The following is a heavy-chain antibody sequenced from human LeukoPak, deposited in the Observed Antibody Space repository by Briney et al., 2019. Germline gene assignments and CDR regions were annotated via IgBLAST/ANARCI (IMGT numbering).Heavy chain of an antibody. V-gene: IGHV4-38-2*02. CDR1: GHSISSGFH. J-gene: IGHJ6*03. CDR3: ARDGRYYDSRYYYYIDV. Sequence: PSETLSLTCAVSGHSISSGFHWGWIRQPPGKGLEWIGNIYHTGSTYYNPSLQSRVSMSMDTSKNQFSLKLTSVTAADTAVYYCARDGRYYDSRYYYYIDVWGKGTTVTVSS. D-gene: IGHD3-22*01. CDR2: IYHTGST.